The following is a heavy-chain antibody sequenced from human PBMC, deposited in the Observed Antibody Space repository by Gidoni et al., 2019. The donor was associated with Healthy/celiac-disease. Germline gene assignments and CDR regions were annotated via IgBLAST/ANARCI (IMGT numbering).Heavy chain of an antibody. CDR2: IWYDGSNK. D-gene: IGHD1-26*01. V-gene: IGHV3-33*01. Sequence: QVQLVESVGGVVQPGRSLRLSCAASGFTFSSYGMHWVRQAPGKGLEWVAVIWYDGSNKYYADSVKGRFTISRDNSKNTLYLQMNSLRAEDTAVYYCARDRDSGSYCFDYWGQGTLVTVSS. CDR3: ARDRDSGSYCFDY. CDR1: GFTFSSYG. J-gene: IGHJ4*02.